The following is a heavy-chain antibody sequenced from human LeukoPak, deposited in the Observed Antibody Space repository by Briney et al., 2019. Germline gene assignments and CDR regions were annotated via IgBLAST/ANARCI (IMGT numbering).Heavy chain of an antibody. D-gene: IGHD2-21*02. V-gene: IGHV3-53*01. CDR3: ARVGGGDVYYGMDV. Sequence: PGGSLRLSCAASGFTVSSNYMSWVRQAPGKGLEWVSVIYSGGSTYYADSVKGRFPISRDNSKNTLYLQMNSLRAEDTAVYYCARVGGGDVYYGMDVWGQGTTVTVSS. J-gene: IGHJ6*02. CDR2: IYSGGST. CDR1: GFTVSSNY.